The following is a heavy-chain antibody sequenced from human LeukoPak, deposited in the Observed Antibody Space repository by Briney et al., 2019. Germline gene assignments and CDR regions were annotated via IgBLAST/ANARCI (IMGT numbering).Heavy chain of an antibody. Sequence: GGSLRLSCAASGFTFSSYGMHWVRQAPGKGPEWVAVISYDGSNKYYADSVKGRFTISRDNSKNTLYLQMNSLRAEDTAVYYCAKDVDYGDYVFDYWGQGTLVTVSS. V-gene: IGHV3-30*18. D-gene: IGHD4-17*01. CDR2: ISYDGSNK. CDR3: AKDVDYGDYVFDY. CDR1: GFTFSSYG. J-gene: IGHJ4*02.